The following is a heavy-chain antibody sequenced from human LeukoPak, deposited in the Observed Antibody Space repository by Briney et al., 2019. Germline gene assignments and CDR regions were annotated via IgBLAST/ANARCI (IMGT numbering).Heavy chain of an antibody. Sequence: PGGSLRLSCTASGFTLSSYGMHWVRQAPGKGLEWVAVISHDGSNEYYADSVKGRFTISRDNSKNTLYLQMNSLRVEDTAVYYCAKVNYYDSSGYLDYWGQGTLVTVSS. CDR2: ISHDGSNE. D-gene: IGHD3-22*01. CDR1: GFTLSSYG. CDR3: AKVNYYDSSGYLDY. V-gene: IGHV3-30*18. J-gene: IGHJ4*02.